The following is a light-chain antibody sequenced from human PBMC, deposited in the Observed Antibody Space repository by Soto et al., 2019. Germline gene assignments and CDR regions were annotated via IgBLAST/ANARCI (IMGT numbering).Light chain of an antibody. Sequence: EIVLTQSPATLSLSPREVAAGAFMASQNVDTKYLAWYQQKPGQAPRIIIFGASGRATGIPDRFSGSGSGTDFTLIISRLEPEDFAVYYCQQYGSLSWTFGQGTKVDIK. CDR3: QQYGSLSWT. CDR2: GAS. CDR1: QNVDTKY. J-gene: IGKJ1*01. V-gene: IGKV3-20*01.